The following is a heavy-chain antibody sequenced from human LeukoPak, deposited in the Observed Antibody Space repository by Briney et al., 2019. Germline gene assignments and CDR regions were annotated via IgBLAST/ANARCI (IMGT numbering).Heavy chain of an antibody. Sequence: PGGSLRLSCAASGFTFSSYGMHWVRQAPGKGLEWVAVLSSDGSNKNYADSVKGRFTISRDNSKNTLYLQMNSLRAEDTAVYYCAKDRRNYCGGDCSIPTGNDYWGQGTLVTVSS. J-gene: IGHJ4*02. CDR1: GFTFSSYG. CDR3: AKDRRNYCGGDCSIPTGNDY. V-gene: IGHV3-30*02. CDR2: LSSDGSNK. D-gene: IGHD2-21*02.